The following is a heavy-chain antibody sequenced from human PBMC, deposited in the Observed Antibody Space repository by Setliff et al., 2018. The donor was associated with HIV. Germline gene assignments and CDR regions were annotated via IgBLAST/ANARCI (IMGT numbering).Heavy chain of an antibody. CDR3: ARGYGAAGQAFDY. J-gene: IGHJ4*02. D-gene: IGHD6-13*01. CDR1: GDSISDGYF. Sequence: NPSETLSLTCAVTGDSISDGYFWGWIRQPPGKGLEWMGTIFQRETTTYSPSVKSRITMSMDTSNNHFSLKLSSVTAADTAVYYCARGYGAAGQAFDYWGQGILVTVSS. CDR2: IFQRETT. V-gene: IGHV4-38-2*01.